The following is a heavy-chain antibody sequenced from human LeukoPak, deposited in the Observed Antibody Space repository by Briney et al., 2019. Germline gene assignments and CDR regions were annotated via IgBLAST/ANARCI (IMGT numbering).Heavy chain of an antibody. D-gene: IGHD1-26*01. CDR1: GFTLSIYS. V-gene: IGHV3-48*04. CDR3: ARDDRSTWYSDF. CDR2: ISGSTITI. Sequence: GGSLRLSCAASGFTLSIYSMSWVRQAPGKGLEWVSYISGSTITIHYADSVKGRFTISRDNAKNSLYLQMNSLRAEDTAVYYCARDDRSTWYSDFWGQGTLVTVSS. J-gene: IGHJ4*02.